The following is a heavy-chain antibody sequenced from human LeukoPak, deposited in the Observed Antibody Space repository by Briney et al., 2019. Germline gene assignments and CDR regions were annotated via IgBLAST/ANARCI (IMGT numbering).Heavy chain of an antibody. D-gene: IGHD3-22*01. V-gene: IGHV3-66*02. Sequence: GGSLRLSCAASGFTVSSNYMSWVRQAPGKGLEWVSVIYSGGSTYYADSVKGRFTISRDNSKNTLYLQMNRLRTEDTALYYCAKDSSVYHYDSRNFDYWGQGTLVTVSS. CDR1: GFTVSSNY. CDR3: AKDSSVYHYDSRNFDY. J-gene: IGHJ4*02. CDR2: IYSGGST.